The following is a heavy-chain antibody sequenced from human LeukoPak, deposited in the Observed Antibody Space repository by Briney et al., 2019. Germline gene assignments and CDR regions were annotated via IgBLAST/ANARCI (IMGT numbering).Heavy chain of an antibody. V-gene: IGHV3-9*01. CDR3: AKDTHSSGYYHSFDY. Sequence: GGSLRLSCAASGSTFDDYAMHWVRQAPGKGLEWVSGISWNSGSIGYADSVKGRFTISRDNAKNSLYLQMNSLRAEDTALYYCAKDTHSSGYYHSFDYWGQGTLVTVS. D-gene: IGHD3-22*01. J-gene: IGHJ4*02. CDR1: GSTFDDYA. CDR2: ISWNSGSI.